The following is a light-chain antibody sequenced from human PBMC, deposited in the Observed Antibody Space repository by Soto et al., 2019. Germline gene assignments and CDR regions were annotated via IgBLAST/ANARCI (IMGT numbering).Light chain of an antibody. CDR3: QQYNSYSWT. CDR1: QSISSY. J-gene: IGKJ1*01. V-gene: IGKV1-39*01. CDR2: AAS. Sequence: DIHMTQSPSSLSASVGDRVTITCRASQSISSYLNWYQQKPGKAPKLLIYAASSLQSGVPSRFSGSGSGTEFTLTINSLQPDDFATYYCQQYNSYSWTFGQGTKVDI.